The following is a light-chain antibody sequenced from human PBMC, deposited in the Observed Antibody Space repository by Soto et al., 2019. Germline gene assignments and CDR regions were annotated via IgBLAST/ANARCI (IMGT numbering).Light chain of an antibody. V-gene: IGKV3-15*01. CDR2: GAS. Sequence: EVVMTQSPATLSVSPGERATLSCRASQSVSGDLVWYQQKPGQAPRPLIYGASTRATGIPARFSGSGSGTEFTLAISSLQSEDFAVYYCQQYNNLPWTFGQGTKVEIK. CDR3: QQYNNLPWT. CDR1: QSVSGD. J-gene: IGKJ1*01.